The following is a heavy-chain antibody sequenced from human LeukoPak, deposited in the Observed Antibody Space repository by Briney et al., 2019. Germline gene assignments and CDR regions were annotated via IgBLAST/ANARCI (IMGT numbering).Heavy chain of an antibody. CDR2: ISYDGTNK. D-gene: IGHD6-19*01. CDR1: GFTFSSYA. V-gene: IGHV3-30-3*01. Sequence: PGGSLRLSCAASGFTFSSYAMHWVRQAPGKGLEWVAIISYDGTNKYYADSVKGRFTISRDNSKNTLYLQMNSLGAEDTAVYYCARDAKAVVGAFDIWGQGTMVTVSS. J-gene: IGHJ3*02. CDR3: ARDAKAVVGAFDI.